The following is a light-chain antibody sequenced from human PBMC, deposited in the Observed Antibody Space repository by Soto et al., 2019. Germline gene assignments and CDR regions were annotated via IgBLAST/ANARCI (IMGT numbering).Light chain of an antibody. CDR2: EVS. J-gene: IGLJ1*01. CDR1: SSDVGGYKY. Sequence: QSALTQAASVSGSPGQSITISCTGTSSDVGGYKYVSWYQQHPGKAPKLMIYEVSNRPSGVSNHFSGSKSGNTASLTISGXRAEDEADYYCSSYTSSNTYVFGTGTKLTVL. CDR3: SSYTSSNTYV. V-gene: IGLV2-14*01.